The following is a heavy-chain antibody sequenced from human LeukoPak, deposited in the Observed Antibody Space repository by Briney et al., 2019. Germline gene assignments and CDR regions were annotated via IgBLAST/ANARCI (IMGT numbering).Heavy chain of an antibody. CDR3: ARDLSRFCSGNNCYRGFDI. J-gene: IGHJ3*02. V-gene: IGHV4-59*02. CDR1: GGSVSDYY. Sequence: SETLSLTCTISGGSVSDYYWSWIRLSPGKGLEWIGYIYHTGSTSYSPSLKSRVTISADTSKNQFSLKLSSVTAADTAVYYCARDLSRFCSGNNCYRGFDIWGQGTMVTVSS. D-gene: IGHD2-15*01. CDR2: IYHTGST.